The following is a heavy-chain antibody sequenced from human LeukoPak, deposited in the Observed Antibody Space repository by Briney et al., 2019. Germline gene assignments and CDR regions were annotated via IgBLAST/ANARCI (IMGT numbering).Heavy chain of an antibody. J-gene: IGHJ3*02. D-gene: IGHD3-3*01. CDR2: VGGIDSIT. CDR3: ARRVVRSAFDI. Sequence: PGGSLRLSCAASGFTFNIFAMSWVRQAPGKGPEWVSIVGGIDSITYYADSVKGRFTISRDNSKNTLYLQMDSLRVEDTALYYCARRVVRSAFDIWGLGTMVTVSS. CDR1: GFTFNIFA. V-gene: IGHV3-23*01.